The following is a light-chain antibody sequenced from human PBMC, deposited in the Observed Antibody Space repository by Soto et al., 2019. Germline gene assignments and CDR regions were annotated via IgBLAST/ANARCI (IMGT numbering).Light chain of an antibody. J-gene: IGLJ2*01. CDR3: NSYTSSSTLV. CDR2: EVS. Sequence: QSALTQPASVSGSPGQSITISCSGTSNDVGGYDYVSWYQQHPGKAPKLVIYEVSNRPSWVSNRFSGSKSGNTASLTISGLQPEDEAEYYCNSYTSSSTLVFGGGTKLTVL. V-gene: IGLV2-14*01. CDR1: SNDVGGYDY.